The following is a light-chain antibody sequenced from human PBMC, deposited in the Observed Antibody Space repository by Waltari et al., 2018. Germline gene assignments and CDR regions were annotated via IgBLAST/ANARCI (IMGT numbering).Light chain of an antibody. Sequence: SYVLTQPPSVSVAPGQTARITCGGNNIGSQSVHLFQQKPGQAPLLVVYDDTHRPSGIPERFSGSNSGNTATLTISRVEAGDEADYYCQVWDSGSDHVVFGGGTKLTVL. CDR1: NIGSQS. J-gene: IGLJ2*01. CDR3: QVWDSGSDHVV. V-gene: IGLV3-21*02. CDR2: DDT.